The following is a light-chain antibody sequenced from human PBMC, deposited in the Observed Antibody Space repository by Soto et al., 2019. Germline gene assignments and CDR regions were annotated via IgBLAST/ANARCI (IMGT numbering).Light chain of an antibody. CDR1: QSVSSY. V-gene: IGKV3-11*01. CDR3: QQYNSYSGVT. CDR2: DAS. J-gene: IGKJ4*01. Sequence: EIVLTQSPATLSLSPGERATLSCRASQSVSSYLAWYQQKPGQAPRLLIYDASNRATGIPARFSGSGSGTDFTLTISSLQPDDFATYYCQQYNSYSGVTFGGGTKVEIK.